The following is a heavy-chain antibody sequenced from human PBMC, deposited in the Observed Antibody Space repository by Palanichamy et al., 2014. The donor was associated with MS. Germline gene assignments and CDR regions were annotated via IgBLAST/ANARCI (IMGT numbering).Heavy chain of an antibody. V-gene: IGHV1-18*01. CDR2: ISTTSGNT. D-gene: IGHD1-1*01. CDR1: GYSFTNYG. CDR3: ARDLQHRLDP. J-gene: IGHJ5*02. Sequence: VQLVQSGVAVKKPGASVKVSCKASGYSFTNYGISWVRQAPGQGLEWMGWISTTSGNTNYARKFQGRVTLTTDTSTNAGYLEVRSLRSDDTAIYYCARDLQHRLDPWGQGTLVTVSP.